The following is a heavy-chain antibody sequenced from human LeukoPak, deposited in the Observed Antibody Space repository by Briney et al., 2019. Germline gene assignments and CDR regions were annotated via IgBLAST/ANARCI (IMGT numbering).Heavy chain of an antibody. V-gene: IGHV3-48*01. CDR3: ARDRGYGDYLDY. CDR1: GFTFRTYS. CDR2: ISGSSRTT. D-gene: IGHD4-17*01. Sequence: TGGSLRLACAASGFTFRTYSMNWVRQAPGKGLEWISYISGSSRTTYYADSVKGRFTISRDNAKNSLYLQMNSLRAGDTAVYYCARDRGYGDYLDYWGQGTLVTVSS. J-gene: IGHJ4*02.